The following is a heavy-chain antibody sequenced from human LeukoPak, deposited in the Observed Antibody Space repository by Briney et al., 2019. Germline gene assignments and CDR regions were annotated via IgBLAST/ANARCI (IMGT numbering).Heavy chain of an antibody. J-gene: IGHJ4*02. V-gene: IGHV1-24*01. D-gene: IGHD5-12*01. CDR1: GYTLTELS. CDR3: ARGYSGLFDYFDY. Sequence: ASVKVSCKVSGYTLTELSMHWVRQAPGKGLEWMGGFDPEDGETIYAQKFQGRVTITADESTSTAYMELSSLRSEDTAVYYCARGYSGLFDYFDYWGQGTLVTVSS. CDR2: FDPEDGET.